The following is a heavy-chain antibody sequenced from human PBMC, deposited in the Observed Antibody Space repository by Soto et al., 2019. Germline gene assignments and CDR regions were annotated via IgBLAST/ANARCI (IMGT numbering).Heavy chain of an antibody. CDR1: GGSVSSGSYY. J-gene: IGHJ5*02. CDR3: ARESSTSWYWFDP. CDR2: IYYSGTT. V-gene: IGHV4-61*01. Sequence: PSETLSLTCTVSGGSVSSGSYYWSWIRQPPGKGQEWIGYIYYSGTTNYNPSLQSRVTISLDTSKNQFSLKLSSVTAADTAVYYCARESSTSWYWFDPWGQGTPVTVSS. D-gene: IGHD6-13*01.